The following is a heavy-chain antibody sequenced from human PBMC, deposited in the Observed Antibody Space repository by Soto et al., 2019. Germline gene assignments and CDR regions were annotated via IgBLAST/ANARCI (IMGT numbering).Heavy chain of an antibody. CDR2: IYYSGST. Sequence: SETLSLTCTVSGGSISSYYWSWIRQPPGKGLEWIGYIYYSGSTNYNPSLKSRVTISVDTSKNQFSLKLSSVTAADTAVYYCARGLSIPFWSGYYPKTLKNNWFDPWGQGTLVTVSS. D-gene: IGHD3-3*01. CDR3: ARGLSIPFWSGYYPKTLKNNWFDP. V-gene: IGHV4-59*01. J-gene: IGHJ5*02. CDR1: GGSISSYY.